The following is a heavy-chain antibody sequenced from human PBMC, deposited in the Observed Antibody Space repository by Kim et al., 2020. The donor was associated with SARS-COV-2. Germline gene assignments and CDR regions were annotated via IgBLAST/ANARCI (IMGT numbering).Heavy chain of an antibody. CDR2: IYYSGST. D-gene: IGHD3-22*01. V-gene: IGHV4-59*13. Sequence: SETLSLTCTVSGGSISSYYWSWIRQPPGKGLEWIGYIYYSGSTNYNPSLKSRVTISVDTSKNQFSLKLSSVTAADTAVYYCARVDYYDSSDPNNFYYYYGMDVWGQGTTVTVSS. CDR1: GGSISSYY. CDR3: ARVDYYDSSDPNNFYYYYGMDV. J-gene: IGHJ6*02.